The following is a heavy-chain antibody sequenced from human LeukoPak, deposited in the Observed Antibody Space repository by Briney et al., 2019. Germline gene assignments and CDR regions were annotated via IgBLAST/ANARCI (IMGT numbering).Heavy chain of an antibody. J-gene: IGHJ4*02. V-gene: IGHV3-48*01. CDR2: ISSSSSTI. CDR3: ARLYDFWSGYSPLPY. D-gene: IGHD3-3*01. CDR1: GFTFSSYS. Sequence: PGGSLRLSCAASGFTFSSYSMNWVRQAPGKGLEWVSYISSSSSTIYYADSVKGRFTISRDNAKNSLYLQMNSLRAEDTAVYYCARLYDFWSGYSPLPYWGQGTLVTVS.